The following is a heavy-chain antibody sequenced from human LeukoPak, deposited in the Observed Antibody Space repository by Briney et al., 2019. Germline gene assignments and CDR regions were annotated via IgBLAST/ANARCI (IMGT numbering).Heavy chain of an antibody. D-gene: IGHD6-6*01. CDR3: ARGRSMAVLNYFDY. CDR2: IIPSFHTT. V-gene: IGHV1-69*05. CDR1: GDTFSNHP. J-gene: IGHJ4*02. Sequence: SVKVSCKASGDTFSNHPISWVRQAPGQGLEWMGGIIPSFHTTNYAQKFQGRVTISTDKSTSTAYMELSSLRSDDTAVYYCARGRSMAVLNYFDYWGQGTLVTVSS.